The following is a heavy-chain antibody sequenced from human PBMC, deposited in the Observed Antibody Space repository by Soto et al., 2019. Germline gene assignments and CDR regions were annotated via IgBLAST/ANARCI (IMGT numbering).Heavy chain of an antibody. J-gene: IGHJ3*02. CDR1: GFTFSSYG. CDR2: ISYDGSNK. Sequence: GGSLRLSCAASGFTFSSYGMHWVRQAPGKGLEWVAVISYDGSNKYYADSVKGRFTISRDNSKNTLYLQMNSLRAEDTAVYYCAKDLFEYSSSNAFDIWGQGTMVTVSS. CDR3: AKDLFEYSSSNAFDI. V-gene: IGHV3-30*18. D-gene: IGHD6-6*01.